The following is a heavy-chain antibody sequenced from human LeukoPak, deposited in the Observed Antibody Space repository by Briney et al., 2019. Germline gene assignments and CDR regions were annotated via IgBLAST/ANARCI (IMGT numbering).Heavy chain of an antibody. CDR2: IYHSGST. Sequence: SETLSLTCAVYGGSFSGYYWSWVRQPPGKGLEWIGEIYHSGSTNYNPSLKSRVTISVDKSKNQFSLKLSSVTAADTAVYYCARVRLADYYDSSGYSGGPYFDYWGQGTLVTVSS. CDR1: GGSFSGYY. V-gene: IGHV4-34*01. D-gene: IGHD3-22*01. CDR3: ARVRLADYYDSSGYSGGPYFDY. J-gene: IGHJ4*02.